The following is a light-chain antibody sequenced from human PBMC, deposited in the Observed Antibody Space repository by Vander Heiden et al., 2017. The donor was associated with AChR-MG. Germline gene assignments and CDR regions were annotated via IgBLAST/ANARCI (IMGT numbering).Light chain of an antibody. CDR2: GAS. CDR3: QQYYRSLSFT. CDR1: ESIRTT. V-gene: IGKV3-15*01. Sequence: EIVMTQSLATLSVSPGQRATLSCSASESIRTTLAWYQQQPGQAPRLLIFGASTRATGIPDRFSGSGSGTDFALTISSLQSEDFAVYYCQQYYRSLSFTFGHGTKVDIK. J-gene: IGKJ3*01.